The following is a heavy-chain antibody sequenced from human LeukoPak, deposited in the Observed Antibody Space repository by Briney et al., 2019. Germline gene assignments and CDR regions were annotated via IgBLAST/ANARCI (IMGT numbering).Heavy chain of an antibody. J-gene: IGHJ4*02. CDR1: GYTFTCYD. V-gene: IGHV1-8*01. CDR2: MNPNSGNT. D-gene: IGHD1-20*01. CDR3: ARTPPNDNWNPYYFDY. Sequence: ASVKVSCKASGYTFTCYDINWVRQATGQGLEWMGWMNPNSGNTGYAQKFQGRVTMTRNTSISTAYMELSSLRSEDTAVYYCARTPPNDNWNPYYFDYWGQGTLVTVSS.